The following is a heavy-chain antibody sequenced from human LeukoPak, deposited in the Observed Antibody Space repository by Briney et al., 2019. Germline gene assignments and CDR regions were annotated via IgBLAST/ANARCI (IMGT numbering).Heavy chain of an antibody. CDR2: ISYDGSNK. CDR1: GFTFSSYG. CDR3: VREPWSTYCSTTSCYVGWFDP. V-gene: IGHV3-30*03. J-gene: IGHJ5*02. D-gene: IGHD2-2*01. Sequence: GGSLRLSCAASGFTFSSYGMHWVRQAPGKGLEWVAVISYDGSNKYYADSVKGRFTISRDNSKNTLYLQMNSLGTEDTALYYCVREPWSTYCSTTSCYVGWFDPWGQGTQVTVSS.